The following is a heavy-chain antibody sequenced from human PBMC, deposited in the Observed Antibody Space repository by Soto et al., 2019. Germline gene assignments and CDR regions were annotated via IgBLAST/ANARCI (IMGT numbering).Heavy chain of an antibody. J-gene: IGHJ4*02. D-gene: IGHD3-22*01. V-gene: IGHV1-18*04. CDR1: GYTFANYV. Sequence: ASVKVSSKASGYTFANYVLNWVRQAPGQGLEWMGWISAYNGNTNYAQKFRGRVTMTTDTSTSTSYMELRSLRSDDTAVYYCARGSDSSGYYSYFDSWGQGALVTVSS. CDR2: ISAYNGNT. CDR3: ARGSDSSGYYSYFDS.